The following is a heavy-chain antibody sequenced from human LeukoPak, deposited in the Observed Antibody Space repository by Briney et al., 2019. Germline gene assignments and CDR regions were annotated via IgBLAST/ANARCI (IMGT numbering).Heavy chain of an antibody. V-gene: IGHV3-11*01. CDR2: IRSGGDSI. J-gene: IGHJ4*02. CDR3: VREMDGEYASGTLFDL. Sequence: GGPLRLSCAAPHFVFRDHYMSGVRQAPGKGLEGVAYIRSGGDSILYADSVRGRFAISRDNAKNSLYLQINSLRVEDTAVYYCVREMDGEYASGTLFDLWGQGNMVTVSS. CDR1: HFVFRDHY. D-gene: IGHD3-10*01.